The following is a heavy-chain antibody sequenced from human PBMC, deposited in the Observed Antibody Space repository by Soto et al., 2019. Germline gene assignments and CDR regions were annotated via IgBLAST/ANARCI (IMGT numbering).Heavy chain of an antibody. CDR3: ASSRDGYNSKRRLDD. D-gene: IGHD5-12*01. CDR1: GYTFTSYG. CDR2: ISAYNGNT. Sequence: QVKLVQSGAEVKKPGASVKVSGKASGYTFTSYGISWVRQAPGQGLEWMGWISAYNGNTNYAQKLQGRVTMTTDTSTSTAYLELRSLRSDDTAVYYCASSRDGYNSKRRLDDWGQGTLVTVSS. J-gene: IGHJ4*02. V-gene: IGHV1-18*04.